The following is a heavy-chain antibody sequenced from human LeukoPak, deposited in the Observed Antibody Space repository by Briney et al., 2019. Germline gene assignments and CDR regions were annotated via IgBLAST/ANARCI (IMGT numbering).Heavy chain of an antibody. D-gene: IGHD1-26*01. CDR2: INQDGSGT. J-gene: IGHJ6*03. Sequence: PGGSLRLSCAVSGVTFSTYWMSWVRQAPGKGLEWVANINQDGSGTYYVDSLKGRFTISRDNAKNSLYLQMNSLRVKDTAVYYWARDFHTLYSGTYYYYMDVWGKGTTVTVS. V-gene: IGHV3-7*01. CDR1: GVTFSTYW. CDR3: ARDFHTLYSGTYYYYMDV.